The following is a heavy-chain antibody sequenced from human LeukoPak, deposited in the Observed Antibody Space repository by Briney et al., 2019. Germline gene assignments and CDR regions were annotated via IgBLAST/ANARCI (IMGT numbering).Heavy chain of an antibody. CDR2: IWYDGSNE. J-gene: IGHJ4*02. CDR1: GFTFSNYG. D-gene: IGHD3-22*01. CDR3: ARAYYYDVSVTPDY. Sequence: GGSLRLSCVASGFTFSNYGMHWVRQAPGKGLEWVAVIWYDGSNEYYADSVKGRLTISRDTSKNTLYLQMNSLRAEDTAVYYCARAYYYDVSVTPDYWGQGTLVTVSS. V-gene: IGHV3-33*01.